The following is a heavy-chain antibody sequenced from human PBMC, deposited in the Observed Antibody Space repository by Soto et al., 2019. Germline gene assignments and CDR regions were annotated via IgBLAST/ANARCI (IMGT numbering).Heavy chain of an antibody. J-gene: IGHJ4*02. D-gene: IGHD2-15*01. V-gene: IGHV3-23*01. CDR2: ISGSGGSA. CDR3: AKDRGGGGHCSGGTCYSDY. CDR1: GFTFSSYA. Sequence: EVQLLESGGGLVQPGGSLRLSCAASGFTFSSYAMSWVRQAPGKGLEWVSAISGSGGSAYDADSVKGRFTISRDNSKNTLYLQMNSLGAEDTAVYYCAKDRGGGGHCSGGTCYSDYWGQGTLVTVSS.